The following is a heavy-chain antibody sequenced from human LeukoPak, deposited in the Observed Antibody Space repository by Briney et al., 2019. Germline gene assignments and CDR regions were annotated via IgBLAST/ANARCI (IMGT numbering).Heavy chain of an antibody. Sequence: SVKVSCKASGDTFSSYAISWVRQAPGQGLEWMGRIIPILGIANYAQKFQGRVTITADKSTSTAYMELSSLRSEDTAVYYCARESGYSSSSGYWGQGTLVTVSS. J-gene: IGHJ4*02. V-gene: IGHV1-69*04. D-gene: IGHD6-13*01. CDR2: IIPILGIA. CDR3: ARESGYSSSSGY. CDR1: GDTFSSYA.